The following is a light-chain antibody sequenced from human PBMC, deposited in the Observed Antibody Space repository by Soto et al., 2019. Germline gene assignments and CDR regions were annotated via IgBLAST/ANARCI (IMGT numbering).Light chain of an antibody. Sequence: DIAMTQSPDSLAVSLGERATINCKSSQSVLFSSNNKNYLAWYQQKPGQPPKLLIYWASTRESGVPDRFSGSGSGTHFTLTISSLQAEDVAVYYCQQYYSTPLTFGGGTKVDIK. CDR3: QQYYSTPLT. CDR2: WAS. CDR1: QSVLFSSNNKNY. J-gene: IGKJ4*01. V-gene: IGKV4-1*01.